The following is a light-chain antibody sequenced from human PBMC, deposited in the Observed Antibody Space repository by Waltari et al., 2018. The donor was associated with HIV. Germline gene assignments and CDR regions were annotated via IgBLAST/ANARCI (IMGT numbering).Light chain of an antibody. CDR3: QQYDNWPPYT. CDR1: QGVNSN. V-gene: IGKV3-15*01. Sequence: ELLLRQSSAPLSVSPGERVTISRRAIQGVNSNLAWYHQKPGQAPRPLIYGASTRATGIPGRISGSGSGTEFTLTISSLQSEDFAVYYCQQYDNWPPYTFGQGTKLEIK. J-gene: IGKJ2*01. CDR2: GAS.